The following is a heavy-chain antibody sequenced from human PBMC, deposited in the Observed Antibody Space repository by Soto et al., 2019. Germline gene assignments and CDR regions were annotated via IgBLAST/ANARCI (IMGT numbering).Heavy chain of an antibody. CDR1: GGTFSSYA. CDR3: ARDKVAAPYYYYYGMDV. J-gene: IGHJ6*02. V-gene: IGHV1-69*13. CDR2: IIPIFGTA. Sequence: GASVKVSCKASGGTFSSYAISWVRQAPGQGLEWMGGIIPIFGTANYAQKFQGRVTITADESTSTAYMELSSLRSEDTAVYYCARDKVAAPYYYYYGMDVWGQGTTVTVSS. D-gene: IGHD6-6*01.